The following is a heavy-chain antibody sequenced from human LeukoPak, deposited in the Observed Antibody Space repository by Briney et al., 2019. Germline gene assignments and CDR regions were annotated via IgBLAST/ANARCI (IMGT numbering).Heavy chain of an antibody. D-gene: IGHD7-27*01. V-gene: IGHV3-23*01. CDR1: GFTFSRYW. CDR2: IDYSGGAT. CDR3: AKLGTSSGLSDD. J-gene: IGHJ4*02. Sequence: QPGGSLRLSCAASGFTFSRYWMHWVRQAPGKGLDWVSSIDYSGGATYYADSVKGRFTISRDNSKNTLYLQMNSLRVEDTAVYYCAKLGTSSGLSDDWGQGTLVTVSS.